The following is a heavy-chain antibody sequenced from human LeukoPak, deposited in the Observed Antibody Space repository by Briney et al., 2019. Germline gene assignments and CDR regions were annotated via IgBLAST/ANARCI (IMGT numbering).Heavy chain of an antibody. D-gene: IGHD5-24*01. V-gene: IGHV3-30*01. J-gene: IGHJ4*02. CDR2: ISYDGSNK. CDR1: GFTFSSYA. Sequence: GRSLRLSCAASGFTFSSYAMHWVRQAPGKGLEWVAVISYDGSNKYYADSVKGRFTISRDNSKNTLYLQMNSLRAEDTAVYYCARDGREGYNLGYWGQGTLVTVSS. CDR3: ARDGREGYNLGY.